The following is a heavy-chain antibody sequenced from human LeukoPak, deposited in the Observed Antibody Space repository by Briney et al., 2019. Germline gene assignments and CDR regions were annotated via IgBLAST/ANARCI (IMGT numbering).Heavy chain of an antibody. J-gene: IGHJ4*02. V-gene: IGHV1-2*02. D-gene: IGHD2-15*01. Sequence: ASVKASCKASGYTFTAYYIHWVRQAPGQGLEWMGWIHPNTAGTNYAQNAQKFQGRITMTRDTSISTAYMELSRLRSDDTAVYYCATCSGGSCYSPDHWGQGTLVTVSS. CDR3: ATCSGGSCYSPDH. CDR1: GYTFTAYY. CDR2: IHPNTAGT.